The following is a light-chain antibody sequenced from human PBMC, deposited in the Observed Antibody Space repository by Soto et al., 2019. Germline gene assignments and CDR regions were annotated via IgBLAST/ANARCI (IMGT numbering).Light chain of an antibody. Sequence: DIQMTQSPSSLSASVGDRVTITCRASESISRHLNWYQQKPGKAPNLLIYAASSLQNGVPSRFSGSGSGTDFTLTISNLQPEDFATYYCQQSYSTLSITFGQGTRLEIK. CDR3: QQSYSTLSIT. V-gene: IGKV1-39*01. CDR1: ESISRH. J-gene: IGKJ5*01. CDR2: AAS.